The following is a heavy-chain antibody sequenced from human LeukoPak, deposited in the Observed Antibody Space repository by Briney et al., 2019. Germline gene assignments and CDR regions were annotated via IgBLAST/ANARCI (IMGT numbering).Heavy chain of an antibody. J-gene: IGHJ4*02. CDR2: ISYDGTNK. Sequence: GGSLRLSCAASGFTFSRYAMHWVRQAPGKGLEWVAVISYDGTNKYYADSVKGRFTISRDNAKNSLYLQMNSLRAEDTAVYYCAGDCGGDCYSNYWGQGTLVTVSS. CDR1: GFTFSRYA. V-gene: IGHV3-30-3*01. D-gene: IGHD2-21*02. CDR3: AGDCGGDCYSNY.